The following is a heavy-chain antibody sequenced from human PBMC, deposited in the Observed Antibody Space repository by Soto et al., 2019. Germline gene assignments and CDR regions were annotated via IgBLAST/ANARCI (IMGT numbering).Heavy chain of an antibody. CDR1: GFPFTNAW. Sequence: GGSLRLSCVASGFPFTNAWINWVRPVPGKGLEWVGRVKSKTDGGSSDYAAAVKGRFAVSRDDSRNIVYLQMNSLKIEDTGVYYCTTDSRTTLPEIRFDYWGHGTQVTVSS. CDR3: TTDSRTTLPEIRFDY. V-gene: IGHV3-15*07. J-gene: IGHJ4*01. D-gene: IGHD1-26*01. CDR2: VKSKTDGGSS.